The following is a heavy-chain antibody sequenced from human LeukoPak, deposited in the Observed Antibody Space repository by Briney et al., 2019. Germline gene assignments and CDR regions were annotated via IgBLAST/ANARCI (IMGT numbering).Heavy chain of an antibody. Sequence: HGESLKISCKGSGYSFTSHWIGWVRQKPGKGLEWMGIIYPGDSDTTYSPSFQGQVTISADKTISTAYLQWSSLKASDTAMYYCARIEYYAGDYWGQGTLVTVSS. V-gene: IGHV5-51*01. CDR2: IYPGDSDT. CDR1: GYSFTSHW. J-gene: IGHJ4*02. D-gene: IGHD3-16*01. CDR3: ARIEYYAGDY.